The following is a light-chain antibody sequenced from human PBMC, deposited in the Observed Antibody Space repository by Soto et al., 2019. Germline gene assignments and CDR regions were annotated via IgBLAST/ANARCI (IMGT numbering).Light chain of an antibody. CDR3: SSYTSSSTLV. CDR2: EVS. Sequence: QSALTQPASVSGSPGQSITISCTGTSSDVGGYNYVSWYQQHPGKAPKLMISEVSNRPSGVSNRFSGSKSGNTASLTISGPQAEGEADYYCSSYTSSSTLVFGGGTKLTAL. CDR1: SSDVGGYNY. V-gene: IGLV2-14*01. J-gene: IGLJ2*01.